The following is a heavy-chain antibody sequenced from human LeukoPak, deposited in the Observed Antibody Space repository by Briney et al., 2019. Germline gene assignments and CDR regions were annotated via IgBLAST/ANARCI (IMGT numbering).Heavy chain of an antibody. CDR3: AREDGSSYYFDY. J-gene: IGHJ4*02. D-gene: IGHD6-6*01. V-gene: IGHV3-48*01. CDR2: SSSSSSSTI. CDR1: GFAFSTYS. Sequence: PGGSLRLSCAASGFAFSTYSMNWVRQAPGKGLEWVSYSSSSSSSTIYYADSVKGRFTISRDNAKNSLYLQMNSLRAEDTAVYYCAREDGSSYYFDYWGQGTLVTVAS.